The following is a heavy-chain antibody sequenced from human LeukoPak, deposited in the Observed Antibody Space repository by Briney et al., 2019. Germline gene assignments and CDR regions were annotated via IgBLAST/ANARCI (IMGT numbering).Heavy chain of an antibody. CDR2: IYYSGST. CDR1: GGSISTGTYY. D-gene: IGHD3-10*01. V-gene: IGHV4-39*07. CDR3: ARGIRGVIMTSP. Sequence: PSETLSLTCIVSGGSISTGTYYWGWIRQPPGKGLEWIGSIYYSGSTYYNPSLKSRVAISVDTSKNQFSLKLSSVTAADTAVYYCARGIRGVIMTSPWGQGTLVTVSS. J-gene: IGHJ5*02.